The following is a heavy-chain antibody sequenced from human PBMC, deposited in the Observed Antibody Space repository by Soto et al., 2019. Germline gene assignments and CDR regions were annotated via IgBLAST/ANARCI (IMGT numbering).Heavy chain of an antibody. D-gene: IGHD4-17*01. V-gene: IGHV4-4*02. CDR2: SYHSGST. J-gene: IGHJ6*02. Sequence: QVQLQESGPGLVKPSGTLSLTCAVSGGSISSSNWWSWVRQPPGKGLEWIGESYHSGSTNYNPSLKSRVTISVDKSKNQVSLKLSSVTAADTAVYYCARDPFDCGDGNNYYYYGMDVWGQGTTVTVSS. CDR1: GGSISSSNW. CDR3: ARDPFDCGDGNNYYYYGMDV.